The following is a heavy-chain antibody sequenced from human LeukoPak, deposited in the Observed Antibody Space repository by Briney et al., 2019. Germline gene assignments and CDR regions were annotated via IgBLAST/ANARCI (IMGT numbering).Heavy chain of an antibody. CDR3: AREERTPYDSSGYYPYYFDY. Sequence: GGSLRLSCAASGFTFSSYSMNWVRQAPGKGLEWVSYISSSSSTIYYADSVKGRFTISRDNAKNSLYLQMNSLRAEDTAVYYCAREERTPYDSSGYYPYYFDYWGQGTLVTVSS. CDR2: ISSSSSTI. D-gene: IGHD3-22*01. CDR1: GFTFSSYS. V-gene: IGHV3-48*04. J-gene: IGHJ4*02.